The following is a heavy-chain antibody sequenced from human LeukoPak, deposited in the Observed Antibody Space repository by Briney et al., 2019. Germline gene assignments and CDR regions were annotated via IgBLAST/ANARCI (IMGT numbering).Heavy chain of an antibody. J-gene: IGHJ6*02. CDR2: LYYSGST. CDR3: ARLQGIHDYGGTFYYYGMDV. V-gene: IGHV4-59*08. Sequence: PSETLSLTCAVYGGSFSGYYWSWIRQPPGKGLEWIGNLYYSGSTNYNPSLKSRVTISIHTSVNQFSLMLSSVTAADTAVYYCARLQGIHDYGGTFYYYGMDVWGQGTTVTVS. CDR1: GGSFSGYY. D-gene: IGHD4-23*01.